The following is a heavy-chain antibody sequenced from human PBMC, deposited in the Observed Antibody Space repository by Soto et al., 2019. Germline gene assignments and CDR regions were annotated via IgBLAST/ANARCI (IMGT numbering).Heavy chain of an antibody. D-gene: IGHD6-13*01. V-gene: IGHV4-39*01. Sequence: SETLSLTCSVSGGSISSSNYYWGWIRQPPGKGLEWIANIYYSGSTYYNPSLKSRVTISVDTSKNQFSLKLSSVTAADTSVYYCARSDVGSSWPHYFDLWGRGTLVTVSS. CDR3: ARSDVGSSWPHYFDL. J-gene: IGHJ2*01. CDR2: IYYSGST. CDR1: GGSISSSNYY.